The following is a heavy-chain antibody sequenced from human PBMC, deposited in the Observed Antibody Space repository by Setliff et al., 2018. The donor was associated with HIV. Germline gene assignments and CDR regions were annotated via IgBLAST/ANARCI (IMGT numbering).Heavy chain of an antibody. D-gene: IGHD6-6*01. CDR2: INWNGMHT. CDR1: GFTFENEG. V-gene: IGHV3-20*04. Sequence: GGSLRLSCAASGFTFENEGMSWVRQGPGKGLEWVCGINWNGMHTDYADSVKGRFTISRDNAKNTLYLQMNSLGADDTAVYYCERGHYSRSSGWGQGTLVTVSS. CDR3: ERGHYSRSSG. J-gene: IGHJ4*02.